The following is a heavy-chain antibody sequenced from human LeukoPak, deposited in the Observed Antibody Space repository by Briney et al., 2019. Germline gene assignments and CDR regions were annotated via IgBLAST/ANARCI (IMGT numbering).Heavy chain of an antibody. D-gene: IGHD3-22*01. CDR3: ASLYYYDSSGYLPFDY. Sequence: GGSLRLSCAASGFTFSSYWMHWVRQAPGKGLVWVSRINSDGSSTSYADSVKGRFTISRDNAKNTLYLQMSSLRAEDTAVYYCASLYYYDSSGYLPFDYWGQGTLVTVSS. J-gene: IGHJ4*02. V-gene: IGHV3-74*01. CDR1: GFTFSSYW. CDR2: INSDGSST.